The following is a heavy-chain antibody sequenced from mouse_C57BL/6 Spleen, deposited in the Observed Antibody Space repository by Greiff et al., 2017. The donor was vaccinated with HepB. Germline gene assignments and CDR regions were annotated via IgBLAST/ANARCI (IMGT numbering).Heavy chain of an antibody. J-gene: IGHJ1*03. D-gene: IGHD1-1*01. V-gene: IGHV1-80*01. Sequence: VQLQQSGAELVKPGGSVKISCKASGYAFSSYWMHWVKQRPGKGLEWLGQISTGDGATNYHEKFKGKVTMTADKSSSTAYMQLSSMTSEDSAVYFCAYYHGSREFYWYFDVWGTGTTVTVSS. CDR1: GYAFSSYW. CDR3: AYYHGSREFYWYFDV. CDR2: ISTGDGAT.